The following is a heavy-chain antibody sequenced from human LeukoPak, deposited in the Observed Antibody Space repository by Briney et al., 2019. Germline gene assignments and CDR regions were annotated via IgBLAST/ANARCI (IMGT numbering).Heavy chain of an antibody. CDR1: GGTFSSYA. Sequence: GASVKVSCKASGGTFSSYAISWVRQAPGQGLEWMGGIIPIFGTANYAQKFQGRVTITADESTSTAYMELSSLRSEDTAVYYCTSGRRNDYVWGSHFDIWGQGTMVTVSS. V-gene: IGHV1-69*13. CDR2: IIPIFGTA. J-gene: IGHJ3*02. D-gene: IGHD3-16*01. CDR3: TSGRRNDYVWGSHFDI.